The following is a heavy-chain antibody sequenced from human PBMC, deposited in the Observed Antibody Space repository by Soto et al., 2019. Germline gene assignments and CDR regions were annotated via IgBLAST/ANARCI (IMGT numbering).Heavy chain of an antibody. CDR2: INPSVGST. CDR3: ARSITTTRYYYGMDV. D-gene: IGHD1-26*01. Sequence: ASVKVSFKASGYTFTTYYMHWLRQAPGQGLEWMGIINPSVGSTSYAQKFQGRVSMTRDTSTSTFYMDLNSLRSEDTAVYYCARSITTTRYYYGMDVWGQGTTVTVSS. J-gene: IGHJ6*02. CDR1: GYTFTTYY. V-gene: IGHV1-46*01.